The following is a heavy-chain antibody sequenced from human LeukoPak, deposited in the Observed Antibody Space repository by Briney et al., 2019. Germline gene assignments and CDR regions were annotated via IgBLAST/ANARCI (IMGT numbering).Heavy chain of an antibody. CDR1: GGSISSHY. V-gene: IGHV4-59*11. D-gene: IGHD5-24*01. Sequence: SETLSLTCTVSGGSISSHYWSWIRQPPGKGLEWIGYIYYSGSTNYNPYLKSRVTISVDTSKNQFSLKLSSVTAADTAVYYCARVLRDGYILVFDYWGQGTLATVSS. J-gene: IGHJ4*02. CDR2: IYYSGST. CDR3: ARVLRDGYILVFDY.